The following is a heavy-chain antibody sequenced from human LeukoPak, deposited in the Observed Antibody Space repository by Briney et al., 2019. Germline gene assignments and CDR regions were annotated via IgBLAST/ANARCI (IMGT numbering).Heavy chain of an antibody. D-gene: IGHD3-22*01. CDR1: GFTFSSYA. J-gene: IGHJ4*02. CDR2: ISGSGGST. V-gene: IGHV3-23*01. CDR3: AKPTDPYYYDSSGSEPLDY. Sequence: PGGYLRLSCEAAGFTFSSYAMSCVRQAPGKGLEWVSAISGSGGSTYYADSVEGRFTISRDNSKNTLYLQMNSLRAEDTAVYYCAKPTDPYYYDSSGSEPLDYWGQGTLVTVSS.